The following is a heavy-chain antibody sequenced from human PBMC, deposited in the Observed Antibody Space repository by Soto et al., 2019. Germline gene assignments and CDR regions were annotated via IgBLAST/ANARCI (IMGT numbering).Heavy chain of an antibody. V-gene: IGHV4-34*01. Sequence: SSETLSLTCAVYGGSFSGYYWSWIRQPPGKGLEWIGEINHSGSTNYNPSLKSRVTISVDTSKNQFSLKLSSVTAADTAVYYCASIYEVNDWFDPWGRGTLVTVSS. CDR3: ASIYEVNDWFDP. D-gene: IGHD5-12*01. CDR1: GGSFSGYY. CDR2: INHSGST. J-gene: IGHJ5*02.